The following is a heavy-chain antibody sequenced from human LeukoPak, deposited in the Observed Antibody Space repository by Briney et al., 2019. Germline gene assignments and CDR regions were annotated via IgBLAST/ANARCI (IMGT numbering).Heavy chain of an antibody. CDR3: ATGPYGMDV. D-gene: IGHD1-1*01. CDR2: IYYNGTT. CDR1: GGSISSGDYF. V-gene: IGHV4-30-4*01. Sequence: SETLSLTCTVSGGSISSGDYFWSWIRQPPGKGLEWIGFIYYNGTTYYHPSLKSRITISLDTSKNHFSLKLRSVTAADTAVYYCATGPYGMDVWGQGTTVTVSS. J-gene: IGHJ6*02.